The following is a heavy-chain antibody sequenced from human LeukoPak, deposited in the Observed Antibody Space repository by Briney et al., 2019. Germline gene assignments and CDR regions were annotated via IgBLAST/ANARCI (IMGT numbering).Heavy chain of an antibody. CDR2: ICPVGWI. V-gene: IGHV3-48*01. CDR1: GFRFTAYS. J-gene: IGHJ4*02. Sequence: PGGCVRLSRVDSGFRFTAYSVNWGCAAPGRGGGWISYICPVGWIYYADSVTGRFTVTRDTAKNSLYLQMNGLRVEDTAVYYCARRFDSWGQGTLVTVSS. CDR3: ARRFDS.